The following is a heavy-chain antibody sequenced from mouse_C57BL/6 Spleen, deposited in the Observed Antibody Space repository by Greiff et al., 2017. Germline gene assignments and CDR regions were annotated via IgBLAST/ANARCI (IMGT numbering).Heavy chain of an antibody. J-gene: IGHJ1*03. D-gene: IGHD1-1*01. V-gene: IGHV1-26*01. CDR1: GYTFTDYY. Sequence: VQLQQSGPELVKPGASVKISCKASGYTFTDYYMNWVKQSHGKSLEWIGDINPNNGGTSYNQKFKGKATLTVDKSSRTAYMELRSLTSEDSAVYYCARSYGSSYRYFDVWGTGTTVTVSS. CDR2: INPNNGGT. CDR3: ARSYGSSYRYFDV.